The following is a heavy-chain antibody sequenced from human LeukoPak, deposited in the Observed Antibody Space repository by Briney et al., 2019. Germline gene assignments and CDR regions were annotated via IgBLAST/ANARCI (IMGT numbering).Heavy chain of an antibody. J-gene: IGHJ4*02. CDR1: GLTFSSYG. Sequence: GRSLRLSCAASGLTFSSYGMHWVRQAPGKGLEWVAVIWYDGSNKYHADSVKRRFTISRDNSKNTLYLQMNSLRAEDTAVYYCARSDLYEPLDYWGQGTLVSVSS. D-gene: IGHD2-8*01. CDR2: IWYDGSNK. V-gene: IGHV3-33*01. CDR3: ARSDLYEPLDY.